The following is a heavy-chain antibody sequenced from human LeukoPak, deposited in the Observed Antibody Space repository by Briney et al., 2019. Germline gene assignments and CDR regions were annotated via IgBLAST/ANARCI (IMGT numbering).Heavy chain of an antibody. CDR3: ARGGANLGFYM. V-gene: IGHV3-74*01. CDR1: GFTFTTYW. J-gene: IGHJ3*02. Sequence: GGSLRLSCYASGFTFTTYWMHWVRQAPGKGLVWVSRIDSDGSDTIYADSVKGRFTVSRDNAKNTVFLQMNSLRAEDTAVYYCARGGANLGFYMWGQGTMVTVSS. CDR2: IDSDGSDT. D-gene: IGHD1-14*01.